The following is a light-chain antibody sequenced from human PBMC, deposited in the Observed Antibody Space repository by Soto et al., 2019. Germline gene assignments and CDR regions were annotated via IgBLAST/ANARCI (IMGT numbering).Light chain of an antibody. Sequence: DIQMTQSPSTLSGSVGDRVTITCRASQTISSWLAWYQQKPGKAPKLLIYKASTLKSGVPSRFRGSEYGTEFTLPISRLQPDHFATYYCQHYNSYLEAFGQGSTLDI. CDR3: QHYNSYLEA. CDR1: QTISSW. CDR2: KAS. J-gene: IGKJ1*01. V-gene: IGKV1-5*03.